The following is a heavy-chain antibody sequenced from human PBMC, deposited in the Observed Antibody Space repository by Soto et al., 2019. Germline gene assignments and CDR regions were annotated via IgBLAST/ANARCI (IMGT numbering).Heavy chain of an antibody. J-gene: IGHJ6*02. CDR2: IYPGDSDT. Sequence: GESLKISCKGSGYSFTSYWIGWVCQMPGKGLEWMGIIYPGDSDTRYSPSFQGQVTISADKSISTAYLQWSSLKASDTAMYYCARQGRYQPYYYYYGMDVWGQGTTVTVSS. V-gene: IGHV5-51*01. D-gene: IGHD2-2*01. CDR1: GYSFTSYW. CDR3: ARQGRYQPYYYYYGMDV.